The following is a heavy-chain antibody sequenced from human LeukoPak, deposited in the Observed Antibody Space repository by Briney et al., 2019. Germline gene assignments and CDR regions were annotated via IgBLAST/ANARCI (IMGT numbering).Heavy chain of an antibody. CDR2: INPNSGGT. D-gene: IGHD6-19*01. V-gene: IGHV1-2*06. CDR1: GYSFTVYY. Sequence: GASVTVSCKASGYSFTVYYMHWVRKAPGPGLEWMGRINPNSGGTNYAQKFQGRVTRTRDTSISKAYMELSRLRSDDTAVYYWARERTVQWQVKQYYYYMDVWGKGTTVTVSS. J-gene: IGHJ6*03. CDR3: ARERTVQWQVKQYYYYMDV.